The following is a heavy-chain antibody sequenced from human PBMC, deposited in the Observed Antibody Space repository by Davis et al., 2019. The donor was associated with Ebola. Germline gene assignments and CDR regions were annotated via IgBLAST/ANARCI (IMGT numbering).Heavy chain of an antibody. CDR3: ARDRWIAVAGTRYYGMDV. Sequence: PGGSLRLSCAASGFTVSSNYMSWVRQAPGKGLEWVSVIYSGGSTYYADSVKGRFTISRDNSKNTLYLQMNSLRAEDTAVYYCARDRWIAVAGTRYYGMDVWGKGTTVTVSS. V-gene: IGHV3-66*01. D-gene: IGHD6-19*01. CDR1: GFTVSSNY. CDR2: IYSGGST. J-gene: IGHJ6*04.